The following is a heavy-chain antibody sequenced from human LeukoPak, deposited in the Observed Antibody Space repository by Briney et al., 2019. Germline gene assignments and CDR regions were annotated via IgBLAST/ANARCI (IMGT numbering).Heavy chain of an antibody. Sequence: PSETLSLTCTVSGGSISSSSYYWGWIRQPPGKGLEWIGSIYYSGSTYYNPSLKSRVTVSVDTSKNQFSLKLSSVTAADTAVYYCARRGDGYNGGFDYWGQGTLVTVSS. D-gene: IGHD5-24*01. CDR3: ARRGDGYNGGFDY. V-gene: IGHV4-39*01. CDR1: GGSISSSSYY. J-gene: IGHJ4*02. CDR2: IYYSGST.